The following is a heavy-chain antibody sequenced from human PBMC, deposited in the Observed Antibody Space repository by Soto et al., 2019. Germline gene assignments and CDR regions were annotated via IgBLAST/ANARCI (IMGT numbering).Heavy chain of an antibody. CDR1: GVTFSSYA. V-gene: IGHV1-69*13. J-gene: IGHJ6*02. Sequence: SVKVSCKASGVTFSSYAISWVGQAPGQGLEWMGGMIPIFGTANYAQKFQGRVTITADESTSTAYMELSSLRSEDTAVYYCARSSASTPYYYYYGLDVWGQGTTVTVSS. CDR3: ARSSASTPYYYYYGLDV. CDR2: MIPIFGTA.